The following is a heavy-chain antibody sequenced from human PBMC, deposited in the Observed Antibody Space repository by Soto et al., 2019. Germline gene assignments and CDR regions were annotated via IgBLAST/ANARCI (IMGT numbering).Heavy chain of an antibody. D-gene: IGHD3-10*01. V-gene: IGHV1-69*02. CDR2: IIPILGIA. CDR3: ASAGITNSGFDY. CDR1: GGTFSSYT. J-gene: IGHJ4*02. Sequence: SVKVSCKASGGTFSSYTISWVRRAPGQGLEWMGRIIPILGIANYAQKFQGRVTITADKSTSTAYMELSSLRSEDTAVYYCASAGITNSGFDYWGQGTLVTVSS.